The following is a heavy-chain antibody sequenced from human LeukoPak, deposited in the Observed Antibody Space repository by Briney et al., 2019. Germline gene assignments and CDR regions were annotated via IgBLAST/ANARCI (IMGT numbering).Heavy chain of an antibody. Sequence: GESLKISCKGSGYSFTSYWIGWVRQMPGKGLEWMGIIYPGDSDTRYSPSFQGQVTISADESISTAYLQWSSLKASDTAMYYCARQSSPESSGSYYTFDYWGQGTLVTVSS. CDR1: GYSFTSYW. CDR3: ARQSSPESSGSYYTFDY. J-gene: IGHJ4*02. CDR2: IYPGDSDT. D-gene: IGHD3-10*01. V-gene: IGHV5-51*01.